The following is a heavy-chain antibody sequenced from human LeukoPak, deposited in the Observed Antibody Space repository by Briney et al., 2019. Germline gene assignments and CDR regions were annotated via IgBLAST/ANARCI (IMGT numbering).Heavy chain of an antibody. D-gene: IGHD6-13*01. J-gene: IGHJ4*02. CDR1: GYTFTRYG. CDR3: ARDHMLRSAAGTLDN. V-gene: IGHV1-18*01. CDR2: ISAYNGYT. Sequence: ASVKVSCKASGYTFTRYGITWVRQAPGQGLEWVTWISAYNGYTNYAEKFQGRVTMTTDTSTSTAYMELRGLRSDDTAVYYCARDHMLRSAAGTLDNWGQGTLVTASS.